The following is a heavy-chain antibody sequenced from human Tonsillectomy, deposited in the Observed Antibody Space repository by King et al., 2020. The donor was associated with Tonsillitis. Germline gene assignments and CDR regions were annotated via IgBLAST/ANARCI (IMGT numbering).Heavy chain of an antibody. J-gene: IGHJ6*04. V-gene: IGHV3-53*04. D-gene: IGHD3-22*01. CDR3: ARDVYSDSSGHHECFLDV. CDR2: IYSGGTT. Sequence: VQLVESGGGLVHPGGSLRLSCAASGFTVSSKCMSWVRQAPGKGLEWVSVIYSGGTTYYADFVKGRFTISRHNSKNTLYLQMNSLRAEDTAVYYCARDVYSDSSGHHECFLDVWGKGTTVTVSS. CDR1: GFTVSSKC.